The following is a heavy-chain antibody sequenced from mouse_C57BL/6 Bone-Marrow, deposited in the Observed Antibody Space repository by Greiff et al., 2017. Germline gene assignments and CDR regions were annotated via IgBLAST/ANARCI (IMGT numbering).Heavy chain of an antibody. CDR3: ARWGRSDLDAMDY. D-gene: IGHD1-1*01. Sequence: VQLQQSGAELARPGASVKMSCKASGYTFTSYSMHWVKQRPGQGLEWIGYINPSSGYTKYNQKFKDKATLTADKSSSTAYMQLSSLTSEDSAVYYCARWGRSDLDAMDYWGQGTSVTVSS. CDR2: INPSSGYT. J-gene: IGHJ4*01. V-gene: IGHV1-4*01. CDR1: GYTFTSYS.